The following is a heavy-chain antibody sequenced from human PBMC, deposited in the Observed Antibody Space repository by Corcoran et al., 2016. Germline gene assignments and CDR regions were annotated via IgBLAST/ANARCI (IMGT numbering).Heavy chain of an antibody. J-gene: IGHJ5*02. Sequence: QVQLVESGGGVVQPGRSLRLSCAASGFTFSSYGMHWVRQAPGKGLEWVAVISYDGSNKYYADSVKGRFTISRDNSKNTLYLQMNSLRAEDTAVYYCATDPYSYGVLGWFDPWGQGTLVTVSS. CDR2: ISYDGSNK. CDR1: GFTFSSYG. D-gene: IGHD5-18*01. CDR3: ATDPYSYGVLGWFDP. V-gene: IGHV3-30*03.